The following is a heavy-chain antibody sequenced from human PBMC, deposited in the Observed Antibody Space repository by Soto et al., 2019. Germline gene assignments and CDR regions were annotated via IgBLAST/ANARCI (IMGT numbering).Heavy chain of an antibody. CDR3: ARSNRYCSSTSCYANWLDP. D-gene: IGHD2-2*01. V-gene: IGHV3-48*01. CDR2: ISSSSSTI. J-gene: IGHJ5*02. Sequence: GGSLILSCAASGFTFSSYVMNWVRQAPGKGLEWVSYISSSSSTIYYADSVKGRFTISRDNAKNSLYLQMNSLRAEDTAVYYCARSNRYCSSTSCYANWLDPWGQGTLLTVSS. CDR1: GFTFSSYV.